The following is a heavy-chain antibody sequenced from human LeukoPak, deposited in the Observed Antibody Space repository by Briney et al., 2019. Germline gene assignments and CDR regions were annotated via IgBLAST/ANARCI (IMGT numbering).Heavy chain of an antibody. CDR2: ISGSGGST. Sequence: PGGSLRLSCAASGFTFSSYAMSWVRQAPGKGLELVSAISGSGGSTYYADSVKGRFTISRDNSKNTLYLQMNSLRAEDTAIYYCAKASAMIVVVSKHFDYWGQGTLVTVSS. V-gene: IGHV3-23*01. CDR3: AKASAMIVVVSKHFDY. J-gene: IGHJ4*02. D-gene: IGHD3-22*01. CDR1: GFTFSSYA.